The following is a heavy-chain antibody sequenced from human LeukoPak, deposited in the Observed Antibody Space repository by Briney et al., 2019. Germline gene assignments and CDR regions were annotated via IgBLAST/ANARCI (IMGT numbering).Heavy chain of an antibody. Sequence: GGSLRLSSAASGFTFSSYGMHWVRQAPGKGLEWVAVISYDGSNKYYADSVKGRFTISRDNSKNTLYLQMNSLRAEDTAVYYCAKDKYSSSGAVHGMDVWGQGTTVTVSS. D-gene: IGHD6-13*01. CDR1: GFTFSSYG. V-gene: IGHV3-30*18. CDR3: AKDKYSSSGAVHGMDV. J-gene: IGHJ6*01. CDR2: ISYDGSNK.